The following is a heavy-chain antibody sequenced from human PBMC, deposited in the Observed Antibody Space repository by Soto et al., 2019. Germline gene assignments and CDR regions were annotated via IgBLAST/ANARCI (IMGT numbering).Heavy chain of an antibody. J-gene: IGHJ3*02. CDR1: GGTFSSYA. CDR3: ASSSGYDDAFDI. CDR2: IIPIFGTA. Sequence: ASVKVSCKASGGTFSSYAISWVRQAPGQGLEWMGGIIPIFGTANYAQKFQGRVTITADESTSTAYMELSSLRSEDTAMYYCASSSGYDDAFDIWGQGTMVTVSS. D-gene: IGHD5-12*01. V-gene: IGHV1-69*13.